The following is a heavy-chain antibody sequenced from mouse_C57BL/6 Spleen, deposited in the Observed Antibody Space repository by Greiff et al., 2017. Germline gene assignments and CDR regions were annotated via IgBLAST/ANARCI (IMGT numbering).Heavy chain of an antibody. D-gene: IGHD2-1*01. CDR1: GYTFTDYN. CDR2: INPNNGGT. CDR3: ASVYGNYGYFDV. Sequence: EVKLMESGPELVKPGASVKIPCKASGYTFTDYNMDWVKQSHGKSLEWIGDINPNNGGTIYNQKFKGKATLTVDKSSSTAYMELRSLTSEDTAVYYCASVYGNYGYFDVWGTGTTVTVSS. V-gene: IGHV1-18*01. J-gene: IGHJ1*03.